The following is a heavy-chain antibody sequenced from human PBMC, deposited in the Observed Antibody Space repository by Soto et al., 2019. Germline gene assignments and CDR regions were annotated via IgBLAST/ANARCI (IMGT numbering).Heavy chain of an antibody. CDR2: IYYSGST. Sequence: QLQLQESGPGLVKPSETLSLTCTVSGGSISSSSYYWGWIRQPPGTGLEWIGSIYYSGSTYYNPSLKSRVTISVDTSKNQFSLKLSSVTAADTAVYYCARLIPEYSSHRYYFDYWGQGTLVTVSS. J-gene: IGHJ4*02. V-gene: IGHV4-39*01. CDR3: ARLIPEYSSHRYYFDY. D-gene: IGHD6-6*01. CDR1: GGSISSSSYY.